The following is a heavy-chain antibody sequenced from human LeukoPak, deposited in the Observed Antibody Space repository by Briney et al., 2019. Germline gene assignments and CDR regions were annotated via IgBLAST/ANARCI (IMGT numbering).Heavy chain of an antibody. Sequence: SETLSLTCAVYGGSFSGYYWCWIRQPPGKGLEWIGEINHSGSTNYNPSLKSRVTISVDTSKNQFSLKLSSVTAADTAVYCCAREGGYSYGAPDYWGQGTLVTVSS. CDR1: GGSFSGYY. V-gene: IGHV4-34*01. CDR3: AREGGYSYGAPDY. J-gene: IGHJ4*02. CDR2: INHSGST. D-gene: IGHD5-18*01.